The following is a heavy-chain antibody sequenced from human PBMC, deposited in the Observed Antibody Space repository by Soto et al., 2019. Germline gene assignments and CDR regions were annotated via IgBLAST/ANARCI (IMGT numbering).Heavy chain of an antibody. V-gene: IGHV1-69*12. CDR2: IIPIFGTA. Sequence: QVQLVQSGAAVKKPGSSVKVSCKASGGTFSSYAISWVRQAPGQGLEWMGGIIPIFGTANYAQKLQGRVTITADESTSTAYMELSSLRSEDTAGYFCARARGSDRGMDVWGQGTTVTVSS. CDR3: ARARGSDRGMDV. D-gene: IGHD3-10*01. J-gene: IGHJ6*02. CDR1: GGTFSSYA.